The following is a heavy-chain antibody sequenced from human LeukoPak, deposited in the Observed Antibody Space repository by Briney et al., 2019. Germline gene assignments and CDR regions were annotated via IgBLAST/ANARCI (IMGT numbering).Heavy chain of an antibody. J-gene: IGHJ6*02. Sequence: ASVTVSCKASGYTFTIYGISWVRQAPGQGLEWMGWISAYNGNTNYAQKLQGRVTMTTDTSTSTAYMELRSLRSDDTAVYYCARRDDSYYSYGMDVWGQGTTVTGSS. CDR2: ISAYNGNT. CDR1: GYTFTIYG. D-gene: IGHD3-22*01. V-gene: IGHV1-18*01. CDR3: ARRDDSYYSYGMDV.